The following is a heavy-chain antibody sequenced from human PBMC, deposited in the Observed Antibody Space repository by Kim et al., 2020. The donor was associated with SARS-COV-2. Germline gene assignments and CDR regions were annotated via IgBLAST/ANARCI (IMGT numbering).Heavy chain of an antibody. V-gene: IGHV3-30*18. J-gene: IGHJ6*02. CDR2: ISYDGSNK. CDR1: GFTFSSYG. Sequence: GGSLRLSCAASGFTFSSYGMHWVRQAPGKGLEWVAVISYDGSNKYYADSVKGRFTISRDNSKNTLYLQMNSLRAEDTAVYYCAKESGSGSYYAWTYYYYYGMDVWGQGTTVPVSS. CDR3: AKESGSGSYYAWTYYYYYGMDV. D-gene: IGHD3-10*01.